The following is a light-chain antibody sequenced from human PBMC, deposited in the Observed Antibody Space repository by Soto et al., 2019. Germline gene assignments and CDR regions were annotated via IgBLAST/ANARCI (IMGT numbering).Light chain of an antibody. Sequence: EIVLTQSPGTLSLSPGERATLSCRASQSVSSIYLAWYQQKPGQAPRLLIYGASNRAAGIPARFSGSGSGTDFTLTISRLEPEDFAVYYCQHFGGNTFTFGQGTRLEIK. CDR1: QSVSSIY. V-gene: IGKV3-20*01. CDR3: QHFGGNTFT. J-gene: IGKJ5*01. CDR2: GAS.